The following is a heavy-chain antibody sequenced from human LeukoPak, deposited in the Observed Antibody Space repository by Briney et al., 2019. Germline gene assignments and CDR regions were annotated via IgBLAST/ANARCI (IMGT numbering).Heavy chain of an antibody. Sequence: ASVKVSCKASGYTFTGYYMHWVRQAPGQGLEWMGWINPNSGGTNYAQKFQGRVTMTRDTSISTAYMELSRLRSDDTAVYYCARGRLVRSGYYRGNWFDPWGQGTLVTVSS. V-gene: IGHV1-2*02. CDR1: GYTFTGYY. CDR2: INPNSGGT. CDR3: ARGRLVRSGYYRGNWFDP. D-gene: IGHD3-3*01. J-gene: IGHJ5*02.